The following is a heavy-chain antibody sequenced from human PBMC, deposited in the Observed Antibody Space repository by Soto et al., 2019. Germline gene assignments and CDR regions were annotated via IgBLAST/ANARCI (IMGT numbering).Heavy chain of an antibody. V-gene: IGHV1-3*01. CDR3: ARDLGGWPDY. J-gene: IGHJ4*02. CDR1: GYTFTSYA. Sequence: QVQLVQSGAEVKKPGASVKVSCKASGYTFTSYAIHWVRQAPGQRLEWMGWINAGNGNTKYSQKFQDRVTITRDTSPRTAYMELSSLSSEDTAVYSCARDLGGWPDYWGQGTLVTVSS. CDR2: INAGNGNT. D-gene: IGHD5-12*01.